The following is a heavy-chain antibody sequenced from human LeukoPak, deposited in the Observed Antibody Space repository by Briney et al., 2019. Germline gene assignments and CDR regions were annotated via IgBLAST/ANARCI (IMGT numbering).Heavy chain of an antibody. CDR1: GFTFTIYE. CDR3: ARGGKPRAFDV. Sequence: GGSLRLSCAASGFTFTIYEMGWVRQAPGMGLEWVSYISGSGTTIYYADSVKGRFTFSRDNAKNSLYLQMNSLRVEDTAVYYSARGGKPRAFDVWGQGTVVTVSS. V-gene: IGHV3-48*03. CDR2: ISGSGTTI. J-gene: IGHJ3*01.